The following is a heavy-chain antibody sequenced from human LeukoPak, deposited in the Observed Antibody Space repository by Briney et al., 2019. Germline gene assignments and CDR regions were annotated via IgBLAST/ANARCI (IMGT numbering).Heavy chain of an antibody. Sequence: SETLSLTCTVSGGSISSYYWSWIRQPPGKGLEWIGYIYYSGSTNYNPSLKSRVTISVDTSKNQFSLKLSSVTAADTAVYYCARDYGITMVRGAPRRYYYYGMDVWGKGTTVTVSS. CDR2: IYYSGST. J-gene: IGHJ6*04. D-gene: IGHD3-10*01. V-gene: IGHV4-59*01. CDR1: GGSISSYY. CDR3: ARDYGITMVRGAPRRYYYYGMDV.